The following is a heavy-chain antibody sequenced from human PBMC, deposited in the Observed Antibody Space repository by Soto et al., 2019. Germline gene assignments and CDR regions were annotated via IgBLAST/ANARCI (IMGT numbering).Heavy chain of an antibody. CDR2: IYYSGST. Sequence: SETLSLTCTVSGGSISSGGYYWSWIRQHPGKGLEWIGYIYYSGSTYYNPSLKSPVTISVDTSKNQFSLKLSSVTAADTAVYYCARDITGTNDPHYYYYGMDVWGQGTTVTVSS. CDR1: GGSISSGGYY. V-gene: IGHV4-31*01. D-gene: IGHD1-20*01. CDR3: ARDITGTNDPHYYYYGMDV. J-gene: IGHJ6*02.